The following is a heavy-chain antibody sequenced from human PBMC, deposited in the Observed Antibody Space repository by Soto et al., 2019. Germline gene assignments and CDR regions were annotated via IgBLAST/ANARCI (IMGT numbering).Heavy chain of an antibody. CDR3: ARGGYYDSSGYYSDFDY. Sequence: QVQLVQSGAEVKKPGSSVKVSCKASGGTFSSYTISWVRQAPGQGLEWMGRIIPILGIANYAQKFQGRVTIPADKSTSTAYMELSSLRSEDTAVYYCARGGYYDSSGYYSDFDYWGQGTLVTVSS. J-gene: IGHJ4*02. CDR1: GGTFSSYT. CDR2: IIPILGIA. D-gene: IGHD3-22*01. V-gene: IGHV1-69*02.